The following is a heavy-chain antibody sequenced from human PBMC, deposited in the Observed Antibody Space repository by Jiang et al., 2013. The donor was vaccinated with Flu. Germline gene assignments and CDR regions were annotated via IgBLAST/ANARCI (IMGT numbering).Heavy chain of an antibody. CDR1: SYW. J-gene: IGHJ4*02. CDR3: ARERFGENFDY. D-gene: IGHD3-10*01. CDR2: IKQDGSEK. Sequence: SYWMSWVRQAPGKGLEWVANIKQDGSEKYYVDSVKGRFTISRDNAKNSLYLQMNSLRAEDTAVYYCARERFGENFDYWGQGTLVTVSS. V-gene: IGHV3-7*01.